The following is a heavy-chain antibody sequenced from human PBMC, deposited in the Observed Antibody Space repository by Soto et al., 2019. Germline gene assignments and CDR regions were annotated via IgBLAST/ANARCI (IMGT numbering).Heavy chain of an antibody. V-gene: IGHV2-5*01. J-gene: IGHJ6*02. CDR1: VFSLSTSGVG. D-gene: IGHD4-17*01. CDR2: IYWNDDK. CDR3: AQTTVAIRGFYFDYYGMDV. Sequence: QITLKSSGPTLVKPTQTLTLTCTFSVFSLSTSGVGVGWIRQPPGKALEWLALIYWNDDKRYSPSLKSRLTITKDTSKNQLFLTMTNMDPVDTATYYCAQTTVAIRGFYFDYYGMDVWGQGTTVTVSS.